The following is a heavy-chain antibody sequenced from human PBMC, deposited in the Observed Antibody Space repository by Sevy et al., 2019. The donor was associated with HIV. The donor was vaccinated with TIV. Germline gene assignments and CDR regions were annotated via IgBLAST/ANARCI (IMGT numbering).Heavy chain of an antibody. CDR2: ISDDGTNK. D-gene: IGHD6-19*01. V-gene: IGHV3-30*03. Sequence: GGYLRLSCAASGFSFSNSHMHWVRQAPGKGLEWVALISDDGTNKVYADSVKGRFSISRDNSEKALYLQMDSLETEDTALYYCAIEGGSSGRCGYFNHWGQGTPVTVSS. CDR1: GFSFSNSH. J-gene: IGHJ4*02. CDR3: AIEGGSSGRCGYFNH.